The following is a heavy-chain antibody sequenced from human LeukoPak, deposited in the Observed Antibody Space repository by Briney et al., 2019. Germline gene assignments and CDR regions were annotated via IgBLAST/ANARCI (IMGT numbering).Heavy chain of an antibody. CDR2: INPSGGST. D-gene: IGHD3-10*01. CDR3: AREEGSGSYYKTVDY. CDR1: GYTFTSNY. Sequence: ASVKVSCNASGYTFTSNYMHWVRHAPGQGLEWMGIINPSGGSTSYAQKFQGRVTMTRDTSTSTVYMELSSLRSEDTAVYYCAREEGSGSYYKTVDYWGQGTLVTVSS. V-gene: IGHV1-46*01. J-gene: IGHJ4*02.